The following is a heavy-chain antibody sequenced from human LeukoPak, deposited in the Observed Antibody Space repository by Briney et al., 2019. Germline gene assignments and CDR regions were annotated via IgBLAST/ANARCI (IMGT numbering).Heavy chain of an antibody. CDR1: GHSISNMNHY. Sequence: PSHLLPLTCTVSGHSISNMNHYWAWIRQPPGKALPWMGAVYYSGGTYYNPSLKSRVTISVDTSKNQFSLNLTSVTAADTAVYYCARRVSSGNFDYWGQGGLVTVSS. J-gene: IGHJ4*02. CDR3: ARRVSSGNFDY. D-gene: IGHD6-19*01. CDR2: VYYSGGT. V-gene: IGHV4-39*01.